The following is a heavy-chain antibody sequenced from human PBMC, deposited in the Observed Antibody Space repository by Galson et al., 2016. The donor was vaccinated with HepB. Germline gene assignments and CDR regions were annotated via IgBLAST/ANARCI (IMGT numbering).Heavy chain of an antibody. CDR2: IRDNTFGGTP. Sequence: SLRLSCAGSGFTFRDYTMTWFRQAPGRGLEWVGFIRDNTFGGTPEYAASVKGRFTISRDDSRSIAYLQMDSLKTEDTGVYYCTRDGYDRSAIYYNWFDPWGQGTLVTVSA. V-gene: IGHV3-49*03. J-gene: IGHJ5*02. CDR1: GFTFRDYT. D-gene: IGHD3-22*01. CDR3: TRDGYDRSAIYYNWFDP.